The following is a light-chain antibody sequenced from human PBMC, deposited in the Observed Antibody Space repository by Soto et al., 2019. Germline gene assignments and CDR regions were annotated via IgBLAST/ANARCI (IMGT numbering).Light chain of an antibody. V-gene: IGKV1-12*01. CDR3: QQANTSPWT. Sequence: DIQMTQSPSSVSASVGDRVTIACRASQGISSRLAWYQQKPGTPPKLLIYAASTLHSGVPPRCSGSGSGTDFTLTLSSMQPEDFATYYCQQANTSPWTFGQGTKVGIK. CDR1: QGISSR. CDR2: AAS. J-gene: IGKJ1*01.